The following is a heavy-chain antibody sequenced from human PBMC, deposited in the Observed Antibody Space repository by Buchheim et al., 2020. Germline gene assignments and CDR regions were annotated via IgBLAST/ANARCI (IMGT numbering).Heavy chain of an antibody. Sequence: EVQLVESGGGLVLPGGSLRLSCAVAGFTFSSFEMNRVRQAPGKGLEWVSYISSSGSTKYYADSVKGRFTISRDNAENSMYLQMNSLRVEDTAAYYCASLKGRTGTGYGMDVWGQGTT. CDR3: ASLKGRTGTGYGMDV. V-gene: IGHV3-48*03. CDR1: GFTFSSFE. CDR2: ISSSGSTK. J-gene: IGHJ6*02. D-gene: IGHD1-1*01.